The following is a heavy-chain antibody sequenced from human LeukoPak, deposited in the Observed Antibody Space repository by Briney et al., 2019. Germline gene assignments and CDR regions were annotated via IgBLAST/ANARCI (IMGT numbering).Heavy chain of an antibody. CDR1: GGSIKSYH. D-gene: IGHD3-10*01. J-gene: IGHJ4*02. CDR2: IYHSGST. Sequence: PSETLSPTCTVSGGSIKSYHWSWIRQPPGKGLEWIGYIYHSGSTYYNPSLKSRVTISVDRSKNQFSLKLSSVTAADTAVYYCARGITMVRGVQGFFDYWGQGTLVTVSS. V-gene: IGHV4-30-2*01. CDR3: ARGITMVRGVQGFFDY.